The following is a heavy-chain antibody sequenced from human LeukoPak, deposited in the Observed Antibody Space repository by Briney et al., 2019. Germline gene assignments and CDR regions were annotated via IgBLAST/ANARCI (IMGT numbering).Heavy chain of an antibody. CDR2: IRYDGSNK. CDR3: AKELEPRYYYYMDV. CDR1: GFTFSSYG. V-gene: IGHV3-30*02. D-gene: IGHD1-1*01. J-gene: IGHJ6*03. Sequence: GGSLRLSCAASGFTFSSYGMHWVRQAPGKGLEWVAFIRYDGSNKYYADSVKGRFTISRDNSKNTLYLQMNSLRAEDTAVYYCAKELEPRYYYYMDVWGKGTTVTVSS.